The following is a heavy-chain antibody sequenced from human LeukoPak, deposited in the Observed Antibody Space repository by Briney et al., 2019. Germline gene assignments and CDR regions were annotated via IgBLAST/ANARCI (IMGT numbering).Heavy chain of an antibody. CDR3: ASEAGGAHCSGGSCYLFDY. V-gene: IGHV1-46*01. Sequence: GASVKVSCKASGYTFTSYYMHWVRQAPGQGLEWMGIINPSGGSTSYAQKFQGRVTMTRDTSTSTVYMELSSLRSEDTAVYYCASEAGGAHCSGGSCYLFDYWGQGTLVTVSS. CDR1: GYTFTSYY. CDR2: INPSGGST. J-gene: IGHJ4*02. D-gene: IGHD2-15*01.